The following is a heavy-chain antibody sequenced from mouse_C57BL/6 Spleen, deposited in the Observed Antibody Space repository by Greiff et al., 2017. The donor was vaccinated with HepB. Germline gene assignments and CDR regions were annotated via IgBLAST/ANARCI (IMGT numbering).Heavy chain of an antibody. Sequence: QVQLKQSGAELAKPGASVKLSCKASDYTFTSYWMHWVKQRPGQGLEWIGYINPSSGYTKYNQKFKDKATLTADKSSSTAYMQLSSLTYEDSAVYYCVYGYAMDYWGQGTSVTVSS. J-gene: IGHJ4*01. CDR2: INPSSGYT. CDR1: DYTFTSYW. CDR3: VYGYAMDY. D-gene: IGHD1-1*01. V-gene: IGHV1-7*01.